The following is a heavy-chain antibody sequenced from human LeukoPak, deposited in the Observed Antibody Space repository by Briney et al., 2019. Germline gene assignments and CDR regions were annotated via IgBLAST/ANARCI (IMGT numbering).Heavy chain of an antibody. CDR3: ARDLHPRYYLPDY. J-gene: IGHJ4*02. CDR2: IKEDGSET. V-gene: IGHV3-7*04. D-gene: IGHD1-26*01. CDR1: GFTSSNFW. Sequence: GGSLRLSCAASGFTSSNFWMNWVRQAPGKGLEWVASIKEDGSETYYVDSVKGRFTISRDNAKNSLYLQMNSLRAEDTAVYYCARDLHPRYYLPDYWGQGTLVTVSS.